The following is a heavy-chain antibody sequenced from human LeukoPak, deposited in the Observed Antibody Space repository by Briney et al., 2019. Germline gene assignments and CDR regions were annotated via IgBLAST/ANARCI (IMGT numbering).Heavy chain of an antibody. V-gene: IGHV6-1*01. CDR2: EYYRSKWYN. CDR3: ARDDGSGYPTSSFDY. J-gene: IGHJ4*02. D-gene: IGHD3-22*01. CDR1: VDSVSSNSAA. Sequence: SQTLSLTCAISVDSVSSNSAAWTLIRQSPSRGLEWLGREYYRSKWYNDYAVSVRSRITINPDTSKNQFSLQLNSVTPEDTAVYYCARDDGSGYPTSSFDYWGQGTLVTVSS.